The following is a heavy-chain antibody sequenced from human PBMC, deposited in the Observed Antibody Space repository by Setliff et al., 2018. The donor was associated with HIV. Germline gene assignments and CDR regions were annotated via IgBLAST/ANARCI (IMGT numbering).Heavy chain of an antibody. J-gene: IGHJ5*02. CDR2: FNFGGNT. CDR1: GVSINSDDSY. CDR3: AKLTPDPTGAKLDFWSAYPTGWFDP. D-gene: IGHD3-3*01. V-gene: IGHV4-39*01. Sequence: SETLSLTCSVSGVSINSDDSYGGWIRQPPGKGPEWLATFNFGGNTYNTPSLKSRLTTSADTSKNEVFLTLSSVTASDTGTYYCAKLTPDPTGAKLDFWSAYPTGWFDPWGQGTLVTVSS.